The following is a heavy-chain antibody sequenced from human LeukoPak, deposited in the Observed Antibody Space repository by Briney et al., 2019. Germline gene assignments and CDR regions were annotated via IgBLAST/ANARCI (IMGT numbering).Heavy chain of an antibody. CDR3: ARGGRGSAAVVAPRSFDI. Sequence: GGSLRLSCAASGFTVSSIHMVWVRQAPGRGLEWVSVTYTGGNSYYADSVKGRFVISRDISKNTLYLQMNSLRAEDSALYYCARGGRGSAAVVAPRSFDIWGQGTMVTVSS. J-gene: IGHJ3*02. CDR2: TYTGGNS. CDR1: GFTVSSIH. D-gene: IGHD3-22*01. V-gene: IGHV3-53*01.